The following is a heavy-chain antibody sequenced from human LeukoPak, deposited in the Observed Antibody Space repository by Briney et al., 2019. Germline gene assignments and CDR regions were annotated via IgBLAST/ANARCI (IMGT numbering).Heavy chain of an antibody. V-gene: IGHV3-30-3*01. CDR2: ISYDGSNK. CDR1: GFTFSSYA. CDR3: ARDKYQLLLGYFDY. J-gene: IGHJ4*02. D-gene: IGHD2-2*01. Sequence: PGGSLRLSCAASGFTFSSYAMHWVRQAPGKGLEGVAVISYDGSNKYYADSVKGRFTISRDNSKNTLYLQMNSLRAEDTAVYYCARDKYQLLLGYFDYWGPGTLVTVSS.